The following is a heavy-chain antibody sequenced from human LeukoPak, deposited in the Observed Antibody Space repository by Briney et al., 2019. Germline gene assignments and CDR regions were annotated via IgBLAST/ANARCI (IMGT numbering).Heavy chain of an antibody. CDR2: FNHSGST. J-gene: IGHJ4*02. CDR1: GGSFSGYY. D-gene: IGHD3-3*01. CDR3: ARGGRYYDFWSGYPAAIDY. V-gene: IGHV4-34*01. Sequence: PSETLSLTCAVYGGSFSGYYWSWIRQPPGKGLEWIGEFNHSGSTIYHPSLKRGVTISVDTSTNQCSLKMSSVTAADTAVYYCARGGRYYDFWSGYPAAIDYWGQGTLVTVSS.